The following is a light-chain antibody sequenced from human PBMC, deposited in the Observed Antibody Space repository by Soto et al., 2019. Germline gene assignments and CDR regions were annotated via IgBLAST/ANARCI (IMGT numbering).Light chain of an antibody. V-gene: IGKV3-11*01. CDR3: QQRSNWPPT. CDR1: QSVNSNY. CDR2: DAS. Sequence: EMVMTQSPAILSVSPGESATLSCRASQSVNSNYLAWYQQHPGQPPRLLIYDASNRATGIPARFSGSGSGTDFTLTISSLEPEDFAVYYCQQRSNWPPTFGQGTKVEIK. J-gene: IGKJ1*01.